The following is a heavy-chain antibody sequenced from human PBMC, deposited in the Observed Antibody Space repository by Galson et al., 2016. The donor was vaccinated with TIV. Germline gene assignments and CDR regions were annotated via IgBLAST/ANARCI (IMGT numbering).Heavy chain of an antibody. Sequence: SLRLSCAASGFTFASYGMHWVRQAPGKGLEWVTLMWYDGSDKYYADSVKGRFTISRDNSKNTLYLQMTSPRAEDTAMYYCGRAFYNNGWFIEYWGQGTLVTVSS. CDR1: GFTFASYG. CDR2: MWYDGSDK. D-gene: IGHD6-19*01. CDR3: GRAFYNNGWFIEY. J-gene: IGHJ4*02. V-gene: IGHV3-33*01.